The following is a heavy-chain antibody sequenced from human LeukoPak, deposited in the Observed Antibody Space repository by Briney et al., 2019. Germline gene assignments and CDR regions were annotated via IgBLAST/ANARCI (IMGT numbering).Heavy chain of an antibody. CDR3: ARGRYSSSWATYYYYYYYMDV. V-gene: IGHV1-8*01. D-gene: IGHD6-13*01. CDR1: VYTFTSYD. J-gene: IGHJ6*03. CDR2: MNPNSGNT. Sequence: GASVKVSCKASVYTFTSYDINWVRQATGQGLEWMGWMNPNSGNTGYAQKFQGRVTMTRNTSISTAYIELSSLRSEDTAVYYCARGRYSSSWATYYYYYYYMDVWGKGTTVTISS.